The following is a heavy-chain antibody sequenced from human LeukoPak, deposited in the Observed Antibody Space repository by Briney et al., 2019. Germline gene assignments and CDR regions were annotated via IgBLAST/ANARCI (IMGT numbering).Heavy chain of an antibody. J-gene: IGHJ4*02. CDR3: VKVGISTYDH. D-gene: IGHD2/OR15-2a*01. V-gene: IGHV3-64D*06. Sequence: GGSLRLSSSVSGLTFSSSHMHRVRQAPGKALEYVSAITFHGRDTYYADSVNGRFTISRDNSKDTLYLQMSNLRPEDTAIYYCVKVGISTYDHWGQGTLVTVSS. CDR1: GLTFSSSH. CDR2: ITFHGRDT.